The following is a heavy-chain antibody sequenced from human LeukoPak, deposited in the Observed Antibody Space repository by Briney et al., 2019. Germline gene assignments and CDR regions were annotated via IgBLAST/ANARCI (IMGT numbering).Heavy chain of an antibody. CDR2: INSDGSTT. D-gene: IGHD6-19*01. Sequence: GGSLRLSCAASGFTFSSYWMHWVRQAPGKGLVWVSRINSDGSTTNYADSVKGRFTISRDNAKTTLYLQMNSLRAEDTAVYYCARAAYSSGWYEEYYFDYWGQGILVTVSS. V-gene: IGHV3-74*01. CDR3: ARAAYSSGWYEEYYFDY. J-gene: IGHJ4*02. CDR1: GFTFSSYW.